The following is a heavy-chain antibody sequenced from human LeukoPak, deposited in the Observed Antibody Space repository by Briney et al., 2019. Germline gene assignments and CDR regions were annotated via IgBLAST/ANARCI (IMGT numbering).Heavy chain of an antibody. Sequence: ASVKVSCKASGYTFTSYDINWVRQATGQGLEWMGWMNPNSGNTSYAQKFQGRVTMTRNTYISTAYMELSSLRSEDTAVYYCARGGIAVAGTSYGMDVWGQGTTVTVSS. D-gene: IGHD6-19*01. CDR3: ARGGIAVAGTSYGMDV. CDR2: MNPNSGNT. V-gene: IGHV1-8*01. CDR1: GYTFTSYD. J-gene: IGHJ6*02.